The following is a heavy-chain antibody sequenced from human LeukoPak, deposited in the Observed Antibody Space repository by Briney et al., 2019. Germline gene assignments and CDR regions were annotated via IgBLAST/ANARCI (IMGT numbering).Heavy chain of an antibody. V-gene: IGHV4-31*03. CDR3: ARAPGAFDI. J-gene: IGHJ3*02. Sequence: KPSETLSLTCTVSGGSISSGGYYWSWIRQHPGKGLEWIGYIYYTGGTHYNPSLKSRLTISVDTSENHFSLKLSSVTAADTAIYFCARAPGAFDIWGQGTMVTVSS. CDR1: GGSISSGGYY. CDR2: IYYTGGT.